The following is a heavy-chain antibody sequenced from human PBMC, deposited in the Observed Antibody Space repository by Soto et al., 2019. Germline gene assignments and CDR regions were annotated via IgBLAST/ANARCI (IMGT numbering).Heavy chain of an antibody. D-gene: IGHD5-12*01. CDR2: MNPNSGNT. CDR3: ARGNEFTGYPWGNWFDP. CDR1: GYTFTSYD. V-gene: IGHV1-8*01. J-gene: IGHJ5*02. Sequence: GASVKVSCKASGYTFTSYDINWVRQATGQGLEWMGWMNPNSGNTGYAQKFQGRVTMTRNTSISTAYMELSSLRSEDTAVYYCARGNEFTGYPWGNWFDPWGQGTLVTVYS.